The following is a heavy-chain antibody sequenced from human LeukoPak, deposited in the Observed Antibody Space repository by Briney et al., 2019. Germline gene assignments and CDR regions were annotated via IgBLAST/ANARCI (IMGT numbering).Heavy chain of an antibody. CDR1: GGSFSGYC. J-gene: IGHJ6*03. CDR3: ARAATGASYYYYMDV. CDR2: INHSGST. D-gene: IGHD1/OR15-1a*01. V-gene: IGHV4-34*01. Sequence: SETLSLTCAVYGGSFSGYCWSWIRQPPGKGLEWIGEINHSGSTNYNPSLKSRVTISVDTSKNQFSLKLSSVTAADTAVYYCARAATGASYYYYMDVWGKGTTVTVSS.